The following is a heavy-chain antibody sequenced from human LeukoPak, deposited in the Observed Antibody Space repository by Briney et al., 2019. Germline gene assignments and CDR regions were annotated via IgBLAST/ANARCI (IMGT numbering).Heavy chain of an antibody. CDR2: ISSSGSGGNT. CDR3: AKDCTVGASYWYFDL. Sequence: GGSLRLSCVASGVTLSNYATSWARQAPGKGLEWVSGISSSGSGGNTYYADSVKGRFTISRDSSRNTLFLHMNTLRAEDTAIYYCAKDCTVGASYWYFDLWGRGTLVTVSS. D-gene: IGHD1-26*01. CDR1: GVTLSNYA. V-gene: IGHV3-23*01. J-gene: IGHJ2*01.